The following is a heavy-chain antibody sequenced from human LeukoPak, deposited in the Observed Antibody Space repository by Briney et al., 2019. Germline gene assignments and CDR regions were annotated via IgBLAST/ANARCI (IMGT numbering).Heavy chain of an antibody. CDR3: ARDGGNALRGYYMDV. J-gene: IGHJ6*03. CDR2: FSVSSGSA. Sequence: GGSLRLSCAASGFTFSSYAMSWVRQAPGKGLEWVSAFSVSSGSAYYADSVKGRFTISRDNAKNSLYLQMNSLRAEDTAVYYCARDGGNALRGYYMDVWGKGTTVTVSS. CDR1: GFTFSSYA. V-gene: IGHV3-23*01. D-gene: IGHD4-23*01.